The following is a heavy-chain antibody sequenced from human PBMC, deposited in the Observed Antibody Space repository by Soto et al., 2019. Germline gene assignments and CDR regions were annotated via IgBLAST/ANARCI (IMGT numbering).Heavy chain of an antibody. CDR2: ISSSSYTI. J-gene: IGHJ4*02. Sequence: EVQLVESGGGLVQPGGSLRLSCAASGFTFSSYNMNWVRQAPGKGLEWVSYISSSSYTIYYTDSVKGRFTISRDNAKNSVYLQMNSLRDEDTAVYYCARPQDNGDYSPDYWGQGTLVTVSS. CDR1: GFTFSSYN. CDR3: ARPQDNGDYSPDY. D-gene: IGHD4-17*01. V-gene: IGHV3-48*02.